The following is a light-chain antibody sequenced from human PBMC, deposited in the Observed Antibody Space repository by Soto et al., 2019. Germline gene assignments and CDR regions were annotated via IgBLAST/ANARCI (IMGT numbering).Light chain of an antibody. CDR1: SSDVGGYNY. J-gene: IGLJ2*01. Sequence: QSALTQPASVSGSPGQSITISCTGTSSDVGGYNYVSWYQQHPGKAPKLMIYDVSNRPSGVSNRFSGSKSGNTASLTISGLQAEDEADYYCSSYTSSSPVVFGGGTKLPS. CDR2: DVS. CDR3: SSYTSSSPVV. V-gene: IGLV2-14*01.